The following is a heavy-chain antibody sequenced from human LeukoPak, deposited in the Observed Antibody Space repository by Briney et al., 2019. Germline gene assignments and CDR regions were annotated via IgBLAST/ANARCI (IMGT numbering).Heavy chain of an antibody. CDR1: GFTFSNYA. D-gene: IGHD5-12*01. V-gene: IGHV3-30*18. J-gene: IGHJ4*02. CDR3: AKGLRMVATTGFDY. CDR2: ISYDGSNK. Sequence: GGSLRLSCAASGFTFSNYAMHWVRQAPGKGLEWVALISYDGSNKYYADSVKGRFTISRDNSKNTLYLQMNSLRAEDTAVYYCAKGLRMVATTGFDYWGQGTLVTVSS.